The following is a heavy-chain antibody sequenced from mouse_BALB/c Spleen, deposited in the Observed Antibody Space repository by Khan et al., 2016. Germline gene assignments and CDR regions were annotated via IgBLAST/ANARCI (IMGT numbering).Heavy chain of an antibody. J-gene: IGHJ3*01. V-gene: IGHV1S137*01. CDR2: ISTYYGDA. CDR3: ARTRKTYDVAFAY. D-gene: IGHD2-14*01. CDR1: GYTFTDSA. Sequence: QVQLKQSGAELVRPGVSVKISCNGSGYTFTDSAMHWVKQSHAKSLVWIGVISTYYGDARYNQKFKGKATMTVDKSSSTAYMELASLTSEDSAIYDGARTRKTYDVAFAYWGQATLVTVSA.